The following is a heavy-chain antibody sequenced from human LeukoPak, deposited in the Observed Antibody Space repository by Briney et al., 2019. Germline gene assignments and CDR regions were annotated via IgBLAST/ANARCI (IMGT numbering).Heavy chain of an antibody. D-gene: IGHD3-16*01. Sequence: GGSLRLSCAASAFTFNNYWMSWVRQAPGEGLEWVANIKQDGSEKSYVDSVEGRFTISRDNAKNSLYLQMNSLRAEDTAVYYCARDSLGTTFDYWGQGTLVTVSS. CDR3: ARDSLGTTFDY. CDR2: IKQDGSEK. CDR1: AFTFNNYW. V-gene: IGHV3-7*01. J-gene: IGHJ4*02.